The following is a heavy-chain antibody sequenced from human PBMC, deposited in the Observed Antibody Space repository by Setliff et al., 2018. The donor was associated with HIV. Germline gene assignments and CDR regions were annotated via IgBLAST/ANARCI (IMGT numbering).Heavy chain of an antibody. Sequence: PGESLKISCKGSGYSFTSYWIGWVRQMPGKGLEWMGIIYPGDSDTRYSPSFQGHVTISIDKSVSSAHLQWSSLKASDTAMYYCARHKNGAYSLDSWGQGTLVTVSS. V-gene: IGHV5-51*01. CDR2: IYPGDSDT. J-gene: IGHJ4*02. CDR3: ARHKNGAYSLDS. CDR1: GYSFTSYW. D-gene: IGHD4-17*01.